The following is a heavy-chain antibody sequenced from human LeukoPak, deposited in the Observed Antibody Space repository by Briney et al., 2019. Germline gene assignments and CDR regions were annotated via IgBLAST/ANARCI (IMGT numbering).Heavy chain of an antibody. D-gene: IGHD3-9*01. CDR1: GGSISSYY. J-gene: IGHJ5*02. CDR2: IYYSGST. Sequence: SETLSLTCTVSGGSISSYYWSWIRQPPGKGLEWIGYIYYSGSTNYNPSLKSRVTISVDTSKNQFSLKLSSVTAADTAVYYCARGNRDYDILTGYYGSGNWFDPWGQETLVTVSS. CDR3: ARGNRDYDILTGYYGSGNWFDP. V-gene: IGHV4-59*01.